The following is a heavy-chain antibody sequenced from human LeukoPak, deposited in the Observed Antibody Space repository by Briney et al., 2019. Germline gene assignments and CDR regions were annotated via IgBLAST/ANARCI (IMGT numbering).Heavy chain of an antibody. CDR2: IIPIFGTA. J-gene: IGHJ6*03. V-gene: IGHV1-69*13. CDR3: ARAPARGAYYYYMDV. CDR1: GGTFSSYA. Sequence: SVKVSCKASGGTFSSYAISWARQAPGQGLEWMGGIIPIFGTANYAQKFQGRVTITADESTSTAYMELSSLRSEDTAVYYCARAPARGAYYYYMDVWGKGTTVTVSS. D-gene: IGHD3-10*01.